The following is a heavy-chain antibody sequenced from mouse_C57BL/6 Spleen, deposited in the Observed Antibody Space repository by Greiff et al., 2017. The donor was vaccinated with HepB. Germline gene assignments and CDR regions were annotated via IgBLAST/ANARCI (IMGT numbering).Heavy chain of an antibody. CDR3: ARDGTMVTTDY. V-gene: IGHV1-55*01. CDR2: IYPGSGST. J-gene: IGHJ2*01. CDR1: GYTFTSYW. Sequence: QVQLQQPGAELVKPGASVKMSCKASGYTFTSYWITWVKQRPGHGLEWIGDIYPGSGSTNYNEKFKSKATLTVDTSSSTAYMQLSSLTSEDSAVYYCARDGTMVTTDYWGQGTTLTVSS. D-gene: IGHD2-2*01.